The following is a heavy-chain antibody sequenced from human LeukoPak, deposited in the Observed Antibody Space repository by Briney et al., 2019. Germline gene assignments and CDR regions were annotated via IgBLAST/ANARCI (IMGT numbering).Heavy chain of an antibody. CDR3: ATLRRRVRAFDI. D-gene: IGHD2-21*01. V-gene: IGHV4-39*07. J-gene: IGHJ3*02. CDR2: INHSGST. CDR1: GDSISSTTYY. Sequence: SETLSLTCTVAGDSISSTTYYWSWIRQPPGKGLEWIGEINHSGSTNYNPSLKSRVTISVDTSKNQFSLKLSSVTAADTAVYYCATLRRRVRAFDIWGQGTMVTVSS.